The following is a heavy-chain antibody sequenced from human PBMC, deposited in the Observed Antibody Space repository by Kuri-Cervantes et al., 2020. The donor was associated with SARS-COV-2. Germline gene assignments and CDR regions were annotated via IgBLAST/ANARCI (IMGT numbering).Heavy chain of an antibody. CDR2: INPSGGST. Sequence: ASVKVSCKASGYTFTSYYMHWVRQAPGQGLEWMGIINPSGGSTSYAQKFQGRVTMTRDMSTSTVYMELSSLRSEDTAVYYCVRFRYYDSSRNASDIWGQGTLVTVSS. V-gene: IGHV1-46*01. J-gene: IGHJ3*02. CDR3: VRFRYYDSSRNASDI. CDR1: GYTFTSYY. D-gene: IGHD3-22*01.